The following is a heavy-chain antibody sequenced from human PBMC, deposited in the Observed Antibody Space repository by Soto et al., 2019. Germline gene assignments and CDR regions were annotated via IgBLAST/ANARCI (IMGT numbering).Heavy chain of an antibody. Sequence: SETLSLTCAVYGGSLSGYYWSWIRQPPGKGLEWIGEINHSGSTNYNPSLKSRVTISVDTSKNQFSLKLSSVTAADTAVYYCARAQITMVRGVITWGQGTLVTVSS. V-gene: IGHV4-34*01. CDR3: ARAQITMVRGVIT. CDR2: INHSGST. D-gene: IGHD3-10*01. CDR1: GGSLSGYY. J-gene: IGHJ5*02.